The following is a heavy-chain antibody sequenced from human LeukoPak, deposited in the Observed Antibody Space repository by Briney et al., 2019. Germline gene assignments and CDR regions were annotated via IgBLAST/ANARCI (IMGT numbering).Heavy chain of an antibody. CDR2: IYHSGST. Sequence: SETLSLTCAVSGYSISSGYYWGWIRQPPGKGLEWIGSIYHSGSTYYNPSLKSRVTISVDTSKNQFFLKLSSVTAAYAAVYYCSSPTETGDPGYFVYWCEEAMVIVSS. CDR1: GYSISSGYY. CDR3: SSPTETGDPGYFVY. V-gene: IGHV4-38-2*01. D-gene: IGHD7-27*01. J-gene: IGHJ4*02.